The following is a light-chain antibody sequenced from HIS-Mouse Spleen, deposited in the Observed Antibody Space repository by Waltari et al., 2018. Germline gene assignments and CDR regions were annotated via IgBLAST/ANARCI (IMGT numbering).Light chain of an antibody. CDR3: SSYTSSSTYV. J-gene: IGLJ1*01. Sequence: QSALTQPASVSGSPGQSITIPCTGTSSHVCGYHHVSWYQQPPGKAPKLILYEVSSRPSGVSNRFSGSKSGNTASLTISGLQAEDEADYYCSSYTSSSTYVFGTGTKVTVL. CDR1: SSHVCGYHH. V-gene: IGLV2-14*01. CDR2: EVS.